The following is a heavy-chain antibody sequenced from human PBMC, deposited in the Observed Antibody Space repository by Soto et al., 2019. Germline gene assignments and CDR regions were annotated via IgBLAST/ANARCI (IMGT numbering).Heavy chain of an antibody. CDR3: AINSGYPKDYFDY. J-gene: IGHJ4*02. V-gene: IGHV3-30-3*01. Sequence: GGSLRLSCAASGFTFSSYAMHWVRQAPGKGLEWVAVISYDGSNKYYADSVKGRFTISRDNSKNTLYLQMNSLRAEDTAVYYCAINSGYPKDYFDYWGQGTLVTVSS. D-gene: IGHD5-12*01. CDR1: GFTFSSYA. CDR2: ISYDGSNK.